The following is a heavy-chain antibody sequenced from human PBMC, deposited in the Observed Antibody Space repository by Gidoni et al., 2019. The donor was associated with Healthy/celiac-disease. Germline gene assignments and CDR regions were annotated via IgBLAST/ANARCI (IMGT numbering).Heavy chain of an antibody. D-gene: IGHD6-6*01. CDR1: GFTFSSYG. V-gene: IGHV3-33*01. CDR3: AREWGQLGPDY. J-gene: IGHJ4*02. Sequence: QVQLVESGGGVVQPGRSLRLSCAASGFTFSSYGMHWVRQAPGKGLEWVAVIWYDGSNKYYADSVKGRFTISRDNSKNTLYLQMNSLRAEDTAVYYCAREWGQLGPDYWGQGTLVTVSS. CDR2: IWYDGSNK.